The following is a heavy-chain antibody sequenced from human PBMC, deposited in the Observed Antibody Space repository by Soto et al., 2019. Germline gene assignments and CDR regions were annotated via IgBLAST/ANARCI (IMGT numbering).Heavy chain of an antibody. J-gene: IGHJ1*01. CDR1: GVTFRCYT. Sequence: PVELSWKAPGVTFRCYTSSWLRQAPGKGLEWMGRIIPILVIANYAQKFQGRVTITADKSTSTAYMELSSLRSEDTAVYYCATRRMVYGILHGFGSWGQGTVGTLSS. CDR2: IIPILVIA. CDR3: ATRRMVYGILHGFGS. V-gene: IGHV1-69*02. D-gene: IGHD2-8*01.